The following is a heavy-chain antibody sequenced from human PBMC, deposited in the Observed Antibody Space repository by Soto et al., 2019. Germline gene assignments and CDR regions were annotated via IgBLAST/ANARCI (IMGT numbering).Heavy chain of an antibody. Sequence: EVQLLESGGGLVRPGGSLRLSCSASGSTFSGYARSWARQAPGKGLEWVSGISDSGGSTYYADSVKGRFTISRDNSKNTLYLQMNSLRAEDTAVYYCANGCGGTCYSRIHYWGQGTLVTVSS. D-gene: IGHD2-15*01. CDR1: GSTFSGYA. CDR3: ANGCGGTCYSRIHY. V-gene: IGHV3-23*01. J-gene: IGHJ4*02. CDR2: ISDSGGST.